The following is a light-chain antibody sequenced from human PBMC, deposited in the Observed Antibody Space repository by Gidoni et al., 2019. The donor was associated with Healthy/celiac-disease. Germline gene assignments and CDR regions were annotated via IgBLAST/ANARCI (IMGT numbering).Light chain of an antibody. V-gene: IGKV1-33*01. Sequence: DIQMTPSLSALSASVGDRVTITCPASQDISNYLNWYQQKPGKAPKLLIYDASNLETGVPSRFSGSGSGTDFTFTISSLQPEDIATYYCQQYDNLPLTFGQGTKLEIK. CDR2: DAS. J-gene: IGKJ2*01. CDR3: QQYDNLPLT. CDR1: QDISNY.